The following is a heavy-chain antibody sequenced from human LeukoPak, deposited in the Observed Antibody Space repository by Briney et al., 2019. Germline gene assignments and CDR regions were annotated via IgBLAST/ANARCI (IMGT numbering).Heavy chain of an antibody. J-gene: IGHJ4*02. CDR1: GFTFSSYA. Sequence: GGSLRLSCAASGFTFSSYAMSWVRQAPGKGLEWVSAISGSGGSTYYADSVKGRFTISRDNSKNTLYLQMNSLRAEDTAVYYCATRLACTRGYYFDYWGQGTLVTVSS. CDR3: ATRLACTRGYYFDY. V-gene: IGHV3-23*01. D-gene: IGHD6-19*01. CDR2: ISGSGGST.